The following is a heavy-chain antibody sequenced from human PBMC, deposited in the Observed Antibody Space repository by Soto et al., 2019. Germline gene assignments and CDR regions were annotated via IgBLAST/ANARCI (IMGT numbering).Heavy chain of an antibody. D-gene: IGHD5-18*01. J-gene: IGHJ6*02. Sequence: WVRQAPGKGLEWVAVISYDGSNKYYADSVKGRFTISRDNSKNTLYLQMNSLRAEDTAVYYCAKDTGRGYSYGYRSPYYYSGMDVWGQGTTVTVSS. CDR2: ISYDGSNK. V-gene: IGHV3-30*18. CDR3: AKDTGRGYSYGYRSPYYYSGMDV.